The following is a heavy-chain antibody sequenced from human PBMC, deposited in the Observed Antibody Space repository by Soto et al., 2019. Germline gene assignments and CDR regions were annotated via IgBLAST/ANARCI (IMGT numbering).Heavy chain of an antibody. CDR1: GYTVTSYA. V-gene: IGHV1-3*01. D-gene: IGHD3-3*01. CDR3: ASYDFWSGYYPGSFDY. Sequence: ASVKASCRASGYTVTSYAMHWVRQAPGQRLEWMGWINAGNGNTKYSQKFQGRVTITRDTSASTAYMELSSLRSEDTAVYYCASYDFWSGYYPGSFDYWGQGTLVTVSS. J-gene: IGHJ4*02. CDR2: INAGNGNT.